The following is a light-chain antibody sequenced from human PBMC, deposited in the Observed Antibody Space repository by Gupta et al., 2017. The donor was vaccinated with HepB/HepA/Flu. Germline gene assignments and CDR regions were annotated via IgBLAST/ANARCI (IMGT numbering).Light chain of an antibody. J-gene: IGLJ1*01. CDR3: QSYDISLSGYV. V-gene: IGLV1-40*01. CDR1: SSNSGAGYG. CDR2: GNN. Sequence: SVLTQPPSVSGAPGQRVTISCTGSSSNSGAGYGVHWYQQVPGTAPTLLIYGNNNRPSGVSERFSGSKSGTSASLAITGLQAEDEADYYCQSYDISLSGYVFGTGTKVTVL.